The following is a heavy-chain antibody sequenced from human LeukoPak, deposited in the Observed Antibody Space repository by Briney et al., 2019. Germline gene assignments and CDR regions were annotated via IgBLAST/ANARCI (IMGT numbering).Heavy chain of an antibody. V-gene: IGHV4-4*07. CDR1: GGSISSYY. J-gene: IGHJ4*02. Sequence: PSETLSPTCTVSGGSISSYYWSWIRQPAGKGLEWIGRIYTSGSTNYNPSLKSRVTMSVDTSKNQFSLKLSSVTAADTAVYYCARERGYCSSTSCQYFDYWGQGTLVTVSS. CDR2: IYTSGST. CDR3: ARERGYCSSTSCQYFDY. D-gene: IGHD2-2*01.